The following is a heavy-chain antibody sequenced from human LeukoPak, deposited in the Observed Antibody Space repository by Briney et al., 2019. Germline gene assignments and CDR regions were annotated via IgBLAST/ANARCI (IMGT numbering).Heavy chain of an antibody. CDR3: ARGRPRAFDI. J-gene: IGHJ3*02. CDR1: GGSISSYY. Sequence: SETLSLTCTVSGGSISSYYWSWIRQPPGKGLEWIGYIYYSGSTNYNPSPKSRVTISVDTSKNQFSLKLSSVTAADTAVYYCARGRPRAFDIWGQGTMVTVSS. CDR2: IYYSGST. V-gene: IGHV4-59*08.